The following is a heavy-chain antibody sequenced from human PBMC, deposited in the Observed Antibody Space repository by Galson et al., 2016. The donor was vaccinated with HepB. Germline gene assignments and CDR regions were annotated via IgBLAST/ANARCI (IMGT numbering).Heavy chain of an antibody. V-gene: IGHV3-48*02. D-gene: IGHD3-3*01. Sequence: SLRLSCAASGFTFRSYGMNWVRQAPGKGLEWLSYISFSSTNIHYADSVRGRFTISRDNAKNSLFLQLNSLKDEDTAVYYCARGPAGLLDYWGQGTLVTVSS. CDR3: ARGPAGLLDY. J-gene: IGHJ4*02. CDR1: GFTFRSYG. CDR2: ISFSSTNI.